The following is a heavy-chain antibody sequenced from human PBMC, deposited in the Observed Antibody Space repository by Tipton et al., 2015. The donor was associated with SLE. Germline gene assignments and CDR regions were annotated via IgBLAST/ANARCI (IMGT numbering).Heavy chain of an antibody. Sequence: SLRLSCAGSGSTFSYYAMHWVRQAPGKGLEWVAVISFDGSNKFNADSVKGRFTIFRDNSKNTLYLQMNSLRPEDTAVYYCAREGDYDDFSLDYWGQGTLVTVSS. J-gene: IGHJ4*02. CDR3: AREGDYDDFSLDY. CDR2: ISFDGSNK. V-gene: IGHV3-30-3*01. D-gene: IGHD4-17*01. CDR1: GSTFSYYA.